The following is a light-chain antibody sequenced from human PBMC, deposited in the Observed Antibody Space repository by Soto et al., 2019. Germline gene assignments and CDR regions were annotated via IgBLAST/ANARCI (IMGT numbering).Light chain of an antibody. Sequence: LTHPPSCSVAPGHSCMITCGGNNIVSKSVHWYQQKPGQAPVLVVYDDSDRNSGIPERFSGSNSAKTDTLTIRRVEAGDEDDPLSKVWANTSDPTYVLGNGKKVNVL. CDR2: DDS. J-gene: IGLJ1*01. CDR1: NIVSKS. CDR3: KVWANTSDPTYV. V-gene: IGLV3-21*02.